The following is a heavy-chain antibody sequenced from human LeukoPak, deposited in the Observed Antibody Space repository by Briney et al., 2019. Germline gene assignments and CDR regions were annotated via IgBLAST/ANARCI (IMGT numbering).Heavy chain of an antibody. CDR1: GGSISSYY. J-gene: IGHJ4*02. CDR2: IYYSGST. D-gene: IGHD3-22*01. CDR3: ARGPPSSGYYPYYFDY. V-gene: IGHV4-59*01. Sequence: SETLSPTCTVSGGSISSYYWSWIRQPPAKGLEWIGYIYYSGSTNYNPSLTSRVTISVDTSKNQFSLKRSSVTAADTAVYYCARGPPSSGYYPYYFDYWGQGTLVTVSS.